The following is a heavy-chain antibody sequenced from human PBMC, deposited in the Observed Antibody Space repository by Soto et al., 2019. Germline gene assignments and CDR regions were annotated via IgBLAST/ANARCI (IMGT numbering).Heavy chain of an antibody. CDR1: GSTFTDYY. CDR3: ARYSSRGTFPALQH. V-gene: IGHV1-2*02. J-gene: IGHJ1*01. Sequence: SVQALCKASGSTFTDYYMHWVRPPPSQEVEWMGWINLNNGNTNDARNFQGRVTMTTDPSIGTAYMDLSNLRPDKTAVYYCARYSSRGTFPALQHWGQGTLVTVSS. CDR2: INLNNGNT. D-gene: IGHD5-18*01.